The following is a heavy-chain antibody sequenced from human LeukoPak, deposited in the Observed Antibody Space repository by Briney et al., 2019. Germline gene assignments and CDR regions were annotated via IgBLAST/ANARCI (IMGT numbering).Heavy chain of an antibody. CDR2: IKQDGSEK. D-gene: IGHD3-22*01. CDR3: ARDYYGSSGYYYFDY. J-gene: IGHJ4*02. Sequence: PGGSLRLSCAASGFTFSSYWMSWVRQAPGKGLEWVANIKQDGSEKYYVDSVKGRFTISRDNAKNSLYLQMNSLRAEDTAVYYCARDYYGSSGYYYFDYWGQGTLVTVSS. V-gene: IGHV3-7*01. CDR1: GFTFSSYW.